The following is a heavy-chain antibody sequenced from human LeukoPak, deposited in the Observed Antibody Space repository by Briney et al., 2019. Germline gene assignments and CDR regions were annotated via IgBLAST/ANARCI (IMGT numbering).Heavy chain of an antibody. J-gene: IGHJ4*02. D-gene: IGHD3-10*01. CDR2: INHSGST. V-gene: IGHV4-34*01. CDR3: ARGRGFDY. Sequence: PSETLSLTCTVSGGSISSYYWSWIRQPPGKGLEWIGEINHSGSTNYNPSLKSRVTISVGTSKNQFSLKLSSVTAADTAVYYCARGRGFDYWGQGTLVTVSS. CDR1: GGSISSYY.